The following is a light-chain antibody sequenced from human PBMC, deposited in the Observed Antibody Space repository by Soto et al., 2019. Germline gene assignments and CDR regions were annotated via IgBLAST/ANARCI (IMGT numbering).Light chain of an antibody. Sequence: DIVMTQSPDSLAVSLGERATINCKSSQSVLYSSNNKNYFAWYQQKPGQPPKLLIYWASTRESGVPDRFSGSGSVTDFTLTISSLQAEDVAVYYCQQYYSTPTFGGGTKVEIK. CDR1: QSVLYSSNNKNY. CDR2: WAS. CDR3: QQYYSTPT. J-gene: IGKJ4*01. V-gene: IGKV4-1*01.